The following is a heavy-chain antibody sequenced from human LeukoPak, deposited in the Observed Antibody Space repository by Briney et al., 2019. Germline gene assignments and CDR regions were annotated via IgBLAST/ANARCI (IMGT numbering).Heavy chain of an antibody. CDR1: GYTFTSYG. D-gene: IGHD6-25*01. CDR2: VSAYNGNT. J-gene: IGHJ4*02. CDR3: ARDASSGLFDY. V-gene: IGHV1-18*04. Sequence: RASVKVSCKASGYTFTSYGISWVRQAPGQGLEWMGWVSAYNGNTNYAQKLQGRVTMTTDTSTSTAYMELRSLRSDDTAVYYCARDASSGLFDYWGQGTLVTVSS.